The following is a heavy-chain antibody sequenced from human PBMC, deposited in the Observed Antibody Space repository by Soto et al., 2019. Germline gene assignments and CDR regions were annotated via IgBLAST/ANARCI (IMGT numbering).Heavy chain of an antibody. D-gene: IGHD6-13*01. CDR3: AARVAEADPFDP. CDR1: GYTFTSYA. V-gene: IGHV1-3*01. Sequence: QVQLVQSGAEVKKPGASVKVSCKASGYTFTSYAMHWVRQAPGQRLEWMGWINAGNGNTKYSQKFQGRVTITRDTSASTAYMELSSLRSEDTAVYYCAARVAEADPFDPWGQGTMVTVSS. J-gene: IGHJ5*02. CDR2: INAGNGNT.